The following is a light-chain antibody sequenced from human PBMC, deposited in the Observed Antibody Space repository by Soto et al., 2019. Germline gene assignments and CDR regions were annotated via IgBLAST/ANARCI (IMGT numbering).Light chain of an antibody. V-gene: IGKV1-39*01. CDR2: AAS. J-gene: IGKJ4*01. Sequence: DTQMTQSPSSLSASVGDRVTITCRSSQSISNYVYWYQQRPGKAPKLLIYAASNLHSGVPSRFSGSGSGRDFTLTISSLHPEDFATYYCQQSYHTLPLIFGGGTKVEV. CDR3: QQSYHTLPLI. CDR1: QSISNY.